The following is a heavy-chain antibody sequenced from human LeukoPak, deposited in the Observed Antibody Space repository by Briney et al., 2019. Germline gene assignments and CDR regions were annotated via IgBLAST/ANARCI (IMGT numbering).Heavy chain of an antibody. J-gene: IGHJ4*02. CDR2: IYYSGST. CDR3: ARQYYGSGSFYFDY. Sequence: SETLSLTCTVSGGSISSSSYYWGWIRQPPGKGLEWIGSIYYSGSTYYNPSLKSRVTISVDTSKNQFSLKLSSVTAADTAVYYCARQYYGSGSFYFDYWGQGTLVTVSS. CDR1: GGSISSSSYY. D-gene: IGHD3-10*01. V-gene: IGHV4-39*01.